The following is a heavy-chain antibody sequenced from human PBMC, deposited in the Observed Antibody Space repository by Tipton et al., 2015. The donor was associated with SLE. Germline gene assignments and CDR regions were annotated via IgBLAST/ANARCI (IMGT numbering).Heavy chain of an antibody. V-gene: IGHV4-59*08. CDR1: GGSSSTDY. Sequence: TLSLTCTVSGGSSSTDYWSWIRQPPGKGLEWIGSIDYSGYTNYNPSLNSRVTMSLDTSKNKFSLKLRSMTAADTAVYFCARTDYYGLVTYWGQGALVIVSS. J-gene: IGHJ4*02. CDR3: ARTDYYGLVTY. CDR2: IDYSGYT. D-gene: IGHD3-10*01.